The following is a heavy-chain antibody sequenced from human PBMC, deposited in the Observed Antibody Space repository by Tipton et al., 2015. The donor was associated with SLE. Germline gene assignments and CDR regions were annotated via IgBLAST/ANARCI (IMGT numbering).Heavy chain of an antibody. J-gene: IGHJ4*02. Sequence: LRLSCAVSGGSFTMYYWSWIRQSPGKGLEWIGEINHSGSTNYNPSLKARVTLSADTSKNQVSLRLTSVTAADTALYYCARVVTGTWGYWGQGTLVTVSS. CDR3: ARVVTGTWGY. CDR1: GGSFTMYY. V-gene: IGHV4-34*01. D-gene: IGHD1-7*01. CDR2: INHSGST.